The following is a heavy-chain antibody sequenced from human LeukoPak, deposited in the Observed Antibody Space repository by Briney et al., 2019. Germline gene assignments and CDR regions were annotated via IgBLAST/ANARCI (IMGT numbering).Heavy chain of an antibody. CDR3: ARAGGRIAVAANFDY. Sequence: PSETLSLTCAVYVGSFSDHYWSWIRQPPGKGLEWIGEINHSGSTNYNPSLKSRVTISVDTSKNQFSLKLSSVTAADTAVYYCARAGGRIAVAANFDYWGQATLVTVSS. V-gene: IGHV4-34*01. J-gene: IGHJ4*02. D-gene: IGHD6-19*01. CDR2: INHSGST. CDR1: VGSFSDHY.